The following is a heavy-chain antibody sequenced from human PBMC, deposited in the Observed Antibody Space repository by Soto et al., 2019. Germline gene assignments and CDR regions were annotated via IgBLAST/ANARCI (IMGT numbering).Heavy chain of an antibody. CDR3: ARGAATKILMLKYDGLEI. D-gene: IGHD3-16*01. CDR2: IIPVFGAA. J-gene: IGHJ3*02. V-gene: IGHV1-69*12. CDR1: GATLNSFINYG. Sequence: QVQLVQSGAEVKKPGSSVRVSCQASGATLNSFINYGITWVRQAPGQGLEYVGGIIPVFGAANHAQKFQGRVTISADESTRTVNMELSSLRSNDTAVYYCARGAATKILMLKYDGLEIWGQGTMVTVSS.